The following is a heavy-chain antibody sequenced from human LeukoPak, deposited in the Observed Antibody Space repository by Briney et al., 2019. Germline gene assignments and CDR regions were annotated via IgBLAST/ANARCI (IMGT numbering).Heavy chain of an antibody. CDR1: GLSFSTYA. CDR2: ISGSGVDT. D-gene: IGHD3-10*01. Sequence: GGSLRLSCAASGLSFSTYAMSWVRQAPGKGLEWVAGISGSGVDTHYAGSVNGRFRNSRDNSANTLYLQMNSLREEDTALYYCASGTYRLGDYWGQGTQVAVSP. V-gene: IGHV3-23*01. J-gene: IGHJ4*02. CDR3: ASGTYRLGDY.